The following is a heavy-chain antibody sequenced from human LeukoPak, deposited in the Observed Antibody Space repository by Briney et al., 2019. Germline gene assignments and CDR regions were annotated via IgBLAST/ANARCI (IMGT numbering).Heavy chain of an antibody. D-gene: IGHD3-22*01. CDR3: ARDSHYYDSSVGY. J-gene: IGHJ4*02. Sequence: GGSLRLSCAASGFTFSSYAMSWVRQAPGKGLEWVSAISGSGGSTYYADSVKGRFTISRDNSKNTLYLQMNSLRAEDTALYYCARDSHYYDSSVGYWGQGTLVTVSS. V-gene: IGHV3-23*01. CDR2: ISGSGGST. CDR1: GFTFSSYA.